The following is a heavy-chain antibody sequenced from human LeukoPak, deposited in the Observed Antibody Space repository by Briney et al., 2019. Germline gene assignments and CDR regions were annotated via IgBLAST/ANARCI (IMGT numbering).Heavy chain of an antibody. V-gene: IGHV3-21*01. Sequence: PGGSLRLSCAASGFTFSSYSMNWVRQAPGKGLEWVSSISSSSSYIYYADSVKGRFTISRDNAKNSLYLQMNSLRAEDTAVYYCASGVVVPAAHDAFDIWGQGTMVIVSS. J-gene: IGHJ3*02. CDR2: ISSSSSYI. CDR3: ASGVVVPAAHDAFDI. D-gene: IGHD2-2*01. CDR1: GFTFSSYS.